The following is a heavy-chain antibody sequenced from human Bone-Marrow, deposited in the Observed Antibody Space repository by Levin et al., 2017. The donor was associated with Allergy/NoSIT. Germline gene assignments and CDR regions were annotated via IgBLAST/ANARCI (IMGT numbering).Heavy chain of an antibody. J-gene: IGHJ4*02. Sequence: HPGGSLRLSCAASGFTFSSYTMSWVRQAPGKGLDWVSGISGSGGNTYYADSVKGRFTISRDNSKNTLYLQMNSLRAEDTAVYYCAKDSGHPVPRPVLFDYWGQGTLVTVSS. D-gene: IGHD2-8*01. CDR2: ISGSGGNT. CDR3: AKDSGHPVPRPVLFDY. V-gene: IGHV3-23*01. CDR1: GFTFSSYT.